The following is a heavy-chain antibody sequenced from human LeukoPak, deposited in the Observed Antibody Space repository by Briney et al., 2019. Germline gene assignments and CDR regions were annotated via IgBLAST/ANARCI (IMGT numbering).Heavy chain of an antibody. J-gene: IGHJ4*02. D-gene: IGHD5-18*01. CDR1: GGSISSSSYY. V-gene: IGHV4-39*07. CDR3: ARLDSYGTGHFDY. Sequence: PSETLSLTCTVSGGSISSSSYYWGWIRQPPGKGLEWIGSIYYSGSTNYNPSLKGRVTISVDTSKNQFSLKLSSVTAADTAVYYCARLDSYGTGHFDYWGQGTLVTVSS. CDR2: IYYSGST.